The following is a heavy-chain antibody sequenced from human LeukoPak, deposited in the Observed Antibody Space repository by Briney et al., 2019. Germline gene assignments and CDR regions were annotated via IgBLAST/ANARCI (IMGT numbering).Heavy chain of an antibody. CDR3: ARLLTYSSSSLFDY. V-gene: IGHV4-4*07. J-gene: IGHJ4*02. D-gene: IGHD6-6*01. CDR1: GGSISSYY. Sequence: PSETLSLTCTVSGGSISSYYWSWIRQPAGKGLEWIGRIYTSGSTNYNPSLKSRVTMSVDTSKNQFSLKLSSVTAADTAMYYCARLLTYSSSSLFDYWGQGTLVTVSS. CDR2: IYTSGST.